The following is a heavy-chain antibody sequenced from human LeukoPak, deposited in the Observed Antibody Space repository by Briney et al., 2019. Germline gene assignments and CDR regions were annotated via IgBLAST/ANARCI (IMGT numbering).Heavy chain of an antibody. Sequence: LQTLSLTCAVSRGSLSSGVYSWSWTRHPPGKGLEWIGYIDHSGSTYYNPSLKSRVTISVDRSKNQFSLKLSSVTAADTAVYYCASDGNNRGPFDYWGQGTLVTVSS. CDR1: RGSLSSGVYS. D-gene: IGHD4-23*01. J-gene: IGHJ4*02. CDR2: IDHSGST. CDR3: ASDGNNRGPFDY. V-gene: IGHV4-30-2*01.